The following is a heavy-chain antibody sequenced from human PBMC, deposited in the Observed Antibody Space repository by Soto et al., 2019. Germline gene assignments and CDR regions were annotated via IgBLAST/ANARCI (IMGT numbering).Heavy chain of an antibody. J-gene: IGHJ4*02. V-gene: IGHV3-7*05. CDR3: ARDPGMAKICGCFDY. CDR2: IKQDGSEK. CDR1: GFTFSSYW. D-gene: IGHD5-12*01. Sequence: EVQLVESGGGLVQPGGSLRLSCAASGFTFSSYWMSWVRQAPGKGLEWVANIKQDGSEKYYVDSVKGRFTISRDNAKNSLYLQMNSLRAEDTAVYYCARDPGMAKICGCFDYWGQGTLVTVSS.